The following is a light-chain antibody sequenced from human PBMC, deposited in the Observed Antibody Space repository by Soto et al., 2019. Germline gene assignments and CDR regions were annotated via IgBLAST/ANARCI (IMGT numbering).Light chain of an antibody. Sequence: QSVLTQPPSASGTPGQRVTILVSGSSSNIGSYTVNWYQHLPGTAPKLLIYSNNQRPSGVPDRFSGSKSGTSASLAISGLQSEDEADYNCAAWDDSLNGVVFGGGTKLTVL. CDR2: SNN. J-gene: IGLJ2*01. V-gene: IGLV1-44*01. CDR3: AAWDDSLNGVV. CDR1: SSNIGSYT.